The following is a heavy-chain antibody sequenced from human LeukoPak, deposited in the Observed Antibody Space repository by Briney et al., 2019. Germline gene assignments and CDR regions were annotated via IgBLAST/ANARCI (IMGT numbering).Heavy chain of an antibody. V-gene: IGHV3-74*01. CDR1: GFTFSSYW. Sequence: PGGSLRLSCAASGFTFSSYWMHWVRQAPGKGLVWVSHINNDGSDTTYADSVRGRFTISRDNAKNTLYLQMNSLRADDTAVYYCARLRSKYWFDPWGQGTLVTVSS. J-gene: IGHJ5*02. D-gene: IGHD4-11*01. CDR2: INNDGSDT. CDR3: ARLRSKYWFDP.